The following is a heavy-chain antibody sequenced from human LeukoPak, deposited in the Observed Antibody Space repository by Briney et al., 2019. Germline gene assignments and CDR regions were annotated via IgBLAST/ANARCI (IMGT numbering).Heavy chain of an antibody. V-gene: IGHV3-30*02. J-gene: IGHJ3*02. Sequence: GGSLRLSCAASGFTFSSYGMHWVRQAPGKGLEWVAFIRYDGSNKYYADSVKGRFTISRDNSKNTLYLQMNSLRAEDTAVYYSAHQLSSGYYYDAAFDIWGQGTMVTVSS. CDR1: GFTFSSYG. CDR2: IRYDGSNK. D-gene: IGHD3-22*01. CDR3: AHQLSSGYYYDAAFDI.